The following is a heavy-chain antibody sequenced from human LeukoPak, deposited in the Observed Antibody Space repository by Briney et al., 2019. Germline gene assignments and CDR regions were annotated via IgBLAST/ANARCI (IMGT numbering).Heavy chain of an antibody. CDR3: ARGRDGYPNPLDY. CDR1: GYSISSGYY. Sequence: SETLSLTCTVSGYSISSGYYWGWIRQPPGKGLEWIGIIYHSGSTYYNPSLKSRVIISVDTSKNQFSLRLSSVTAADTAVYYCARGRDGYPNPLDYWGQGTLVTVSS. V-gene: IGHV4-38-2*02. D-gene: IGHD5-24*01. CDR2: IYHSGST. J-gene: IGHJ4*02.